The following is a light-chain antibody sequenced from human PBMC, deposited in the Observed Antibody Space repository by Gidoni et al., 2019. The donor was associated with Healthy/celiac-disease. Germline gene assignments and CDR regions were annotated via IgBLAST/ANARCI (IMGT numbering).Light chain of an antibody. CDR3: QQGYSTPLT. J-gene: IGKJ4*01. CDR2: AAS. Sequence: DIQMTQSPSSLSASVGDRVTITCRASQSISSYLNWYQQKPGKAPKLLIYAASSLQSGVPSRFSGSGSGTGFTLTISSLQPEDFATYYCQQGYSTPLTFGGGTKVEIK. V-gene: IGKV1-39*01. CDR1: QSISSY.